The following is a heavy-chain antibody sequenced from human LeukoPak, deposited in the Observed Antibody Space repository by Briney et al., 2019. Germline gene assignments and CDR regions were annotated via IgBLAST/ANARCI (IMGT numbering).Heavy chain of an antibody. J-gene: IGHJ4*02. D-gene: IGHD3-10*01. Sequence: GGSLRLSCAASGFTFSHAWMSWVRQAPGKGLEWVGRVKSKNDGGTTDSAAPVKGRFTTSRDDSKNTLYLEMNSLKTEDTAVYYCTVVNYGSGSYPLGYWGQGTLVTVSS. CDR1: GFTFSHAW. CDR3: TVVNYGSGSYPLGY. CDR2: VKSKNDGGTT. V-gene: IGHV3-15*01.